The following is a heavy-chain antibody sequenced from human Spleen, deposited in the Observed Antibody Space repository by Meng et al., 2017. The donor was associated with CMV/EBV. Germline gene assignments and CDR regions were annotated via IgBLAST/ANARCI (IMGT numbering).Heavy chain of an antibody. V-gene: IGHV1-2*02. CDR1: GYTFTGYY. J-gene: IGHJ5*02. Sequence: ASVKVSCKASGYTFTGYYMHWVRQAPGQGLEWMGWINPNTGGTNYAQKFQGRVTMTRDTSISTAYMELSRLRSDDTAVYYCARAVRFIGWFDPWGQGTLVTVSS. CDR2: INPNTGGT. CDR3: ARAVRFIGWFDP. D-gene: IGHD1-26*01.